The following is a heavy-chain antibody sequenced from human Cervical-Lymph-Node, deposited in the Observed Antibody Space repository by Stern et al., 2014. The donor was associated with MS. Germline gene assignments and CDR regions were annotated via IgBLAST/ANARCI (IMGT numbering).Heavy chain of an antibody. J-gene: IGHJ4*02. V-gene: IGHV2-70*01. Sequence: QVTLKESGPALVKPTQTLTLTCTFSGFSLSTHGMCVSWIRQPPGKALEWLAPIDWDDDAYYNTSLKARLTISKDTSENQVVLTMANMDPVDTATYYCARIQVVGSVWFYFDYWGQGNLVTVSS. CDR3: ARIQVVGSVWFYFDY. D-gene: IGHD2-15*01. CDR2: IDWDDDA. CDR1: GFSLSTHGMC.